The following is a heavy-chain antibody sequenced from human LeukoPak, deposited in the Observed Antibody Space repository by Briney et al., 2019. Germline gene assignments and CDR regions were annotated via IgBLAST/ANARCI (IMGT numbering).Heavy chain of an antibody. CDR3: AREGDLLRFLEWLSRPDAFDI. V-gene: IGHV3-7*01. J-gene: IGHJ3*02. D-gene: IGHD3-3*01. CDR1: GFTFSRYW. Sequence: PGGSLRLSCAASGFTFSRYWMSWVRQAPGKGLEWVANIKRDGSEKYYVDSVKGRFTISRDNAKNLLYLQMNSLRAEDTAVYYCAREGDLLRFLEWLSRPDAFDIWGQGTMVTVSS. CDR2: IKRDGSEK.